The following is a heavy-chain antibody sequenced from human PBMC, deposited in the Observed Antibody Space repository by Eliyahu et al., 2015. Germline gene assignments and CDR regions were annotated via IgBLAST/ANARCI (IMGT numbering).Heavy chain of an antibody. CDR3: ARDGSGMGPGSGYDSGFAY. Sequence: QVQLVQSGAEVKKPGASVXVSCKASGYTXTXYGISWVXQAPGQGXXWMGXISAYNGNTNYAQKLQGRVTMTTDTSTSTAYMELRSLRSDDTAVYYCARDGSGMGPGSGYDSGFAYWGQGTLVTVSS. CDR1: GYTXTXYG. D-gene: IGHD5-12*01. CDR2: ISAYNGNT. J-gene: IGHJ4*02. V-gene: IGHV1-18*01.